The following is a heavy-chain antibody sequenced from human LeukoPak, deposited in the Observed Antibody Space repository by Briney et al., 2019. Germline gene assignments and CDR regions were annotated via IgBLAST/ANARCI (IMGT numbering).Heavy chain of an antibody. CDR1: GGTFSSYA. CDR2: IIPIFGTA. Sequence: GASVKVSCKASGGTFSSYAISWVRQAPGQGLEWMGGIIPIFGTANYAQKFQGRVTITADESTSTAYMELSSLRSEDTAVYYCARFWPYYYYGMDVWGQGTTVTVSS. J-gene: IGHJ6*02. CDR3: ARFWPYYYYGMDV. V-gene: IGHV1-69*13.